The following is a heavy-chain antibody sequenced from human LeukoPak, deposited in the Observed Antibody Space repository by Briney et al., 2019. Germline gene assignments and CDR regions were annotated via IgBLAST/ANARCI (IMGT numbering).Heavy chain of an antibody. Sequence: GGSLRLSCAASGFAVSSNYMSWVRQAPGKGLEWVSVIYSGGSTYYADSVKGRFTISRDNSKNTLYLQMNSLRAEDTAVYYCARVGGWPYYFDYWGQGTLVTVSS. V-gene: IGHV3-53*01. CDR3: ARVGGWPYYFDY. J-gene: IGHJ4*02. CDR1: GFAVSSNY. CDR2: IYSGGST. D-gene: IGHD6-19*01.